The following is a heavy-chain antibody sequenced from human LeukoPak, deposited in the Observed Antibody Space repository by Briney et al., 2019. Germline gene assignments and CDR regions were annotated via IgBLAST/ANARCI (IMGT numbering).Heavy chain of an antibody. D-gene: IGHD1-26*01. CDR2: FDPEDGET. CDR1: GYTFTSYG. CDR3: ATVKSHSGAFDI. V-gene: IGHV1-24*01. Sequence: ASVKVSCKASGYTFTSYGISWVRQAPGQGLEWMGGFDPEDGETIYAQKFQGRVTMTEDTSTDTAYMELSSLRSEDTAVYYCATVKSHSGAFDIWGQGTMVTVSS. J-gene: IGHJ3*02.